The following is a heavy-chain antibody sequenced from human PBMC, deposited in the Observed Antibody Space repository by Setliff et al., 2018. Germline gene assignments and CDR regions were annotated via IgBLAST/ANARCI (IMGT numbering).Heavy chain of an antibody. Sequence: GASVKVSCKVSGYTLTELSMHWVRQAPGKGLEWMGGFDPEDGETIYAQKFQGRVTMTEDTSTDTAYMELSSLRSDDTAVYYCARDISAAVPAAILYYWGQGTLVTVSS. CDR2: FDPEDGET. V-gene: IGHV1-24*01. J-gene: IGHJ4*02. CDR1: GYTLTELS. CDR3: ARDISAAVPAAILYY. D-gene: IGHD2-2*01.